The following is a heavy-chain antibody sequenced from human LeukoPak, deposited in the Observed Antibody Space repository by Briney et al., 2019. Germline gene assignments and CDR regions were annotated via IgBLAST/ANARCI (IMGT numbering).Heavy chain of an antibody. CDR3: ARHSAWVYYYGSGSYYSDY. CDR1: GYSFTTYW. D-gene: IGHD3-10*01. V-gene: IGHV5-51*01. CDR2: IYPGDSDT. Sequence: GESLKISCKGSGYSFTTYWIGWVRQVPGKGLEWMGIIYPGDSDTKYSPSFQGQVTISADKSISTAYLQWSSLKASDTAMYYCARHSAWVYYYGSGSYYSDYWGQGTLVTVSS. J-gene: IGHJ4*02.